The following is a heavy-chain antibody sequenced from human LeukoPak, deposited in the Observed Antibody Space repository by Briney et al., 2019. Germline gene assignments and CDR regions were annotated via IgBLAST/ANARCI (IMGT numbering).Heavy chain of an antibody. CDR3: GRYYVMDV. V-gene: IGHV3-23*01. Sequence: GGSLRLSCTASGYTFSSYAMTWVRQAPGEGLEWVSAISGSGANTYYADSVKGRFTTSRDNSKSTLYLQMNSLRAEDTAVYYCGRYYVMDVWGQGTSVTVSS. CDR2: ISGSGANT. J-gene: IGHJ6*02. CDR1: GYTFSSYA.